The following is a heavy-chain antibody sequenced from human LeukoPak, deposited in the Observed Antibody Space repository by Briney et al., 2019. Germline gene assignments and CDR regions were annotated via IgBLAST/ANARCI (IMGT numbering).Heavy chain of an antibody. CDR3: ARAHGRFSPLNIVVVIAIPGYFDY. J-gene: IGHJ4*02. Sequence: PGGSLRLSCAASGFTFSSYAMSWVRQAPGKGLEWVSAISGSGGSTYYADSVKGRFTISRDNSKNTLYLQMNSLRAEDTAVYYCARAHGRFSPLNIVVVIAIPGYFDYWGQGTLVTVSS. D-gene: IGHD2-21*01. CDR1: GFTFSSYA. V-gene: IGHV3-23*01. CDR2: ISGSGGST.